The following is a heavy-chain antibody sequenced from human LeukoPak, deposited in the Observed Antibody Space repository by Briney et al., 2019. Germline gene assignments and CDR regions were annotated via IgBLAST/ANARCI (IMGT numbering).Heavy chain of an antibody. Sequence: SQTLSLTCTVSGGSISSGGYYWSWIRQHPGKGLEWIGSIYYSGSTYYNPSLKSRVTISVDTSKNQFSLKLSSVTAADTAVYYCARKHSYYDSSGYFDYWGQGTLVTVSS. V-gene: IGHV4-31*03. D-gene: IGHD3-22*01. CDR2: IYYSGST. J-gene: IGHJ4*02. CDR3: ARKHSYYDSSGYFDY. CDR1: GGSISSGGYY.